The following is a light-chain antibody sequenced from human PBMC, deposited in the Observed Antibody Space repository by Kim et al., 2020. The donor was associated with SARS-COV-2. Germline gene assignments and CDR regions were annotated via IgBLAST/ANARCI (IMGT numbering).Light chain of an antibody. J-gene: IGLJ2*01. Sequence: QSALTQPASVSGSPGQSITISCTGSSSDVGSYNLVSWYQQHPGKAPKLVIYEVSERPSGVSNRFTGSKSGNTASLTISGLQAEDEADYYCCSYVGSRIFAVFGGGTQLNVL. CDR3: CSYVGSRIFAV. CDR1: SSDVGSYNL. CDR2: EVS. V-gene: IGLV2-23*02.